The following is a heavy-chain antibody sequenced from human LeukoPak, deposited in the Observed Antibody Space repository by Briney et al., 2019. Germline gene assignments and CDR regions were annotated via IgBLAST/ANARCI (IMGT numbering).Heavy chain of an antibody. V-gene: IGHV3-21*01. CDR2: ISGSSSYI. CDR1: GFTFSSYS. J-gene: IGHJ3*02. D-gene: IGHD2-15*01. CDR3: ARDQGYCSGGSCYGAFDI. Sequence: GGSLRLSCAASGFTFSSYSMNWVRQAPGKGLEWVSSISGSSSYIYYADSVKGRFTISRDNAKNSLYLQMNSLRAEDTAVYYCARDQGYCSGGSCYGAFDIWGQGTMVTVSS.